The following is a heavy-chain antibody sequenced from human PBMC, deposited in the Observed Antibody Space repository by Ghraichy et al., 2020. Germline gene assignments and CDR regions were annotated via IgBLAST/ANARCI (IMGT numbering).Heavy chain of an antibody. D-gene: IGHD3-9*01. V-gene: IGHV3-7*01. Sequence: GGSLRLSCAASGFTFSDYWMRWVRQAPGKGLEWVANIKKDGSGKYYVDSVKGRFSISRDNAKNSLYLQMNSLRVEDTALYYRAREYYDILTGLWMRAFDTWGQGTMVTVSS. CDR1: GFTFSDYW. CDR2: IKKDGSGK. CDR3: AREYYDILTGLWMRAFDT. J-gene: IGHJ3*02.